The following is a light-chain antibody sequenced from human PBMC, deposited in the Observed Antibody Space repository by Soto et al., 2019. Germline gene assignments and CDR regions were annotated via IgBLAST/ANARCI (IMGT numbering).Light chain of an antibody. CDR1: QSVRSN. J-gene: IGKJ5*01. V-gene: IGKV3-15*01. Sequence: IVMTQSPATLSVSPMEIATLSFMASQSVRSNLAWYQQKPGQSPRLLIYGASTRATGIPARFSGSGSGTQFTLTISSLQSEDFAVYYCQQYNNWPPITFGQGTRLEIK. CDR2: GAS. CDR3: QQYNNWPPIT.